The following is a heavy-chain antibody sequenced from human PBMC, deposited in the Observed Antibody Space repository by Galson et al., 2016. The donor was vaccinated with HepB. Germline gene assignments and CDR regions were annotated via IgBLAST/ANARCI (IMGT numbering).Heavy chain of an antibody. J-gene: IGHJ6*02. V-gene: IGHV3-30-3*01. CDR3: ARDQCASGMDV. CDR1: GFTFSTYA. CDR2: ISHDGSNK. Sequence: SLRLSCAVSGFTFSTYAMHWVRQSPGKGLEWVAVISHDGSNKFYADSVKGRFTISRDSSKNTLFLQMNSLRAEDTAIFYCARDQCASGMDVWGQGTTVTVS. D-gene: IGHD6-19*01.